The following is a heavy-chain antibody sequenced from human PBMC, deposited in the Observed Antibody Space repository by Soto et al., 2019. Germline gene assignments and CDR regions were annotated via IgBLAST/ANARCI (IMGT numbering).Heavy chain of an antibody. CDR1: GGSISSGDYY. CDR3: ARGMGLLWFGEGYYFDY. Sequence: QVQLQESGPGLVKPSQTLSLTCTVSGGSISSGDYYWSWIRQPPGKGLEWIGYIYYSASTYYNPSLKSRVTISVDTSKNQFSLKLSSVTAADTAVYYCARGMGLLWFGEGYYFDYWGQGTLVTVSS. V-gene: IGHV4-30-4*01. J-gene: IGHJ4*02. CDR2: IYYSAST. D-gene: IGHD3-10*01.